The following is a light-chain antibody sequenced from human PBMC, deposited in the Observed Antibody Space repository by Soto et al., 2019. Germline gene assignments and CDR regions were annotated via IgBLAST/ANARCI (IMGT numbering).Light chain of an antibody. V-gene: IGKV1-39*01. Sequence: DIQMTQSPSSLSASVGDRVTITCRASQSISSYLNWYQQKPGKAPKLLIYAASSLQSGVPSRFSGSGSGTDFTLTISRLQPEDFATYYCQQSYSTLFLTFGGGTKVEIK. J-gene: IGKJ4*01. CDR3: QQSYSTLFLT. CDR2: AAS. CDR1: QSISSY.